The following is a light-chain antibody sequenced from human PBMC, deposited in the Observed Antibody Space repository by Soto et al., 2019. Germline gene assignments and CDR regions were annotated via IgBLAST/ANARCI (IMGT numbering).Light chain of an antibody. CDR1: SIDVGYYDY. CDR2: EVT. J-gene: IGLJ1*01. Sequence: QSVLTQPPSASGFPGQSVTISCTGTSIDVGYYDYVSWYQQHPGKAPKLVIYEVTKRPSGVPDRVSASKSGNTASLTVSGLRAEDEADYYCSSYAGSNNFVFGSGTKVTVL. V-gene: IGLV2-8*01. CDR3: SSYAGSNNFV.